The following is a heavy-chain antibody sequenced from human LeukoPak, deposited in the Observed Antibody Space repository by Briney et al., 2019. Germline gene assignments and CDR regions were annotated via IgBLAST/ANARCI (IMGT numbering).Heavy chain of an antibody. Sequence: PGGSLRLSCAASGFTFSTYSMNWVRQAPGQGLEWVSSISNSGDFIYYADSVKGRFTISRDNSKNTLYLQMNSLRAEDTAVYYCAKASGEYCSSTSCYGWDYWGQGTLVTVSS. CDR2: ISNSGDFI. CDR3: AKASGEYCSSTSCYGWDY. V-gene: IGHV3-21*04. CDR1: GFTFSTYS. J-gene: IGHJ4*02. D-gene: IGHD2-2*01.